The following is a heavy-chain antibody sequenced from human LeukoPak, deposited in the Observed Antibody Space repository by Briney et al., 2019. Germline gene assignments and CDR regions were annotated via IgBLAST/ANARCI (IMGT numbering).Heavy chain of an antibody. V-gene: IGHV4-39*07. CDR1: GGSISSSSYY. CDR3: ARDEASGYCSSTSCYTVRWFDP. CDR2: IYYSGST. Sequence: SETLSLTCTVSGGSISSSSYYWGWIRQPPGKGLEWIGSIYYSGSTYYNRSLKSRVTIPVDTSKNQFSLKLSSVTAADTAVYYCARDEASGYCSSTSCYTVRWFDPWGQGTLVTVSS. J-gene: IGHJ5*02. D-gene: IGHD2-2*02.